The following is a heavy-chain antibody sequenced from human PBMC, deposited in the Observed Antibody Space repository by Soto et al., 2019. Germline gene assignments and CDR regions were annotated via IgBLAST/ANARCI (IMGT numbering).Heavy chain of an antibody. CDR3: AKDLGSGKPYYYYAMDV. CDR1: GFIFSRYG. CDR2: ISYDGSNK. D-gene: IGHD3-10*01. J-gene: IGHJ6*02. Sequence: QVQLVESGGGVVQPGRSLSLSCAASGFIFSRYGMHWVRQAPGKGLEWVAVISYDGSNKYYAESVKGRFIISRDKSDNTLYLQMNSLRPEDTAVYYCAKDLGSGKPYYYYAMDVWCQGTTVTVSS. V-gene: IGHV3-30*18.